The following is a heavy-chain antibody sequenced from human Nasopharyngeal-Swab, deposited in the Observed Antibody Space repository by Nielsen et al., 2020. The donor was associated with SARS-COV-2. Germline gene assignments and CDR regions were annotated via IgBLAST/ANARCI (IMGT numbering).Heavy chain of an antibody. J-gene: IGHJ6*03. CDR2: IKQDGSEK. Sequence: VRQAPGKGLEWVANIKQDGSEKYYVDSVKGRFTISRDNAKNSLYLQMNSLRAGDTAVYYCARDSPYSSGWNYYYYYYYMDVWGKGTTVTVSS. D-gene: IGHD6-19*01. CDR3: ARDSPYSSGWNYYYYYYYMDV. V-gene: IGHV3-7*05.